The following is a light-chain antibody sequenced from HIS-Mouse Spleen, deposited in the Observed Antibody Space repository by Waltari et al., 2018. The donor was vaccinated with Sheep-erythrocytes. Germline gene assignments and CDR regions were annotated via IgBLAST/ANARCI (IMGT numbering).Light chain of an antibody. CDR3: CSYAGSYNHV. CDR1: SSDVGGYNY. Sequence: QSALTQPRSVSGSPGQSVTISCTGTSSDVGGYNYVSWYQQHPGKAPKRMIYDVSKPPSGVPARFSRSKSGNTASLTISGLQAEDEADYYCCSYAGSYNHVFATGTKVTVL. J-gene: IGLJ1*01. CDR2: DVS. V-gene: IGLV2-11*01.